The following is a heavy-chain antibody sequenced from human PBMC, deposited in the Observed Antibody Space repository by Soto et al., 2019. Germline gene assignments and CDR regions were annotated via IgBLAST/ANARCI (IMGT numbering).Heavy chain of an antibody. J-gene: IGHJ4*02. D-gene: IGHD6-19*01. CDR1: GFTFNDYY. CDR2: ISGGGSTT. CDR3: AREVRTSGWFRRLDS. V-gene: IGHV3-11*01. Sequence: QVQLVESGGGLVKPGGSLRLSCAVSGFTFNDYYMSWIRQAPGKGLEWISYISGGGSTTYHADSVRGRFTISRDNAKNSLFRQRNSLRAEDTAVYYWAREVRTSGWFRRLDSWGQGILVTVSS.